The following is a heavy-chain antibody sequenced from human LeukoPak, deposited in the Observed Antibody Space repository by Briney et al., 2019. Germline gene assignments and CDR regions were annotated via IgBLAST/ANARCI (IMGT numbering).Heavy chain of an antibody. J-gene: IGHJ5*02. CDR2: MNPNSGNT. V-gene: IGHV1-8*01. D-gene: IGHD3-22*01. Sequence: ASVKVSCKASGYTFTSYDINWVRQATGQGLEWMGWMNPNSGNTGYAQKFQGRVTMTRNTSISTAYMELSSLRSEDTAVYYCASGARSSGYYSGAFDPWGQGTRVTVSS. CDR3: ASGARSSGYYSGAFDP. CDR1: GYTFTSYD.